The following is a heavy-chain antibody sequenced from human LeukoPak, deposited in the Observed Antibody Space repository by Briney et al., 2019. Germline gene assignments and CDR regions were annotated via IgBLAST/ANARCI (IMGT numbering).Heavy chain of an antibody. Sequence: SETLPLTCAVYGGSFSGYYWSWIRQPPGKGLEWIGEINHGGSTNYNPSLKSRVTISVDTSKNQFSLKLSSVTAADTAVYYCARLRRSGSYYTILKYFDYWGQGTLVTVSS. D-gene: IGHD3-10*01. CDR2: INHGGST. CDR3: ARLRRSGSYYTILKYFDY. V-gene: IGHV4-34*01. CDR1: GGSFSGYY. J-gene: IGHJ4*02.